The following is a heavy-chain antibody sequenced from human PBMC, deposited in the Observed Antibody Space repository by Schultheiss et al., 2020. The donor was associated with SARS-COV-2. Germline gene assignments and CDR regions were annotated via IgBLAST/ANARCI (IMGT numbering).Heavy chain of an antibody. CDR1: GGSISSSNW. CDR3: ARELGWVDP. J-gene: IGHJ5*02. Sequence: SETLSLTCTVSGGSISSSNWWSWVRQPPGKGLEWIGEIYHSGTTNYNPSLRSRVTISVDTSKNQFSLKLTSVTAADTAVYYCARELGWVDPWGQGTLVTVAS. D-gene: IGHD3-16*01. CDR2: IYHSGTT. V-gene: IGHV4-4*02.